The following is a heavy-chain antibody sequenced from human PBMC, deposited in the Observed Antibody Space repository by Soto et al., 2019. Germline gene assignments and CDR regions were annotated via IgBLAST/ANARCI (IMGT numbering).Heavy chain of an antibody. CDR1: GGAISSGDYY. J-gene: IGHJ6*02. Sequence: QVQLQESGPGLVKPSQTLSLTCTVPGGAISSGDYYWSWRRQPPGKGLEWIGHDYYSGTSYYNPSLKSRVTISLDTSTNQLSLTLSSVNAADTVVYFCARFQDSSGYYHQVFYYSGMDVWGQETKVTVSS. CDR3: ARFQDSSGYYHQVFYYSGMDV. D-gene: IGHD3-22*01. CDR2: DYYSGTS. V-gene: IGHV4-30-4*01.